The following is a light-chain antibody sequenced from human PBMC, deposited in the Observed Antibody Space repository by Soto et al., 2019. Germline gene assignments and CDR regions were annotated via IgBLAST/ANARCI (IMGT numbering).Light chain of an antibody. CDR2: GDH. J-gene: IGLJ2*01. CDR1: SSNIGSNT. Sequence: QSVLAQPPSASGTPGLRVTISCSGSSSNIGSNTVNWYQHLPGTAPKLLIYGDHQRPSGVPDRFSGSKSGTSASLAIGGLQSEDEADYFCAAWDDSPNGPVFGGGTKVTVL. V-gene: IGLV1-44*01. CDR3: AAWDDSPNGPV.